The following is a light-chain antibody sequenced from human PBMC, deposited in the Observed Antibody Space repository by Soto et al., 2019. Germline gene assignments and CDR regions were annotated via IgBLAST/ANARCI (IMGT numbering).Light chain of an antibody. CDR2: GAS. CDR1: QDISNY. CDR3: QQCDRLPLT. J-gene: IGKJ4*01. Sequence: DIQMTQSPSSLSASVGDRVTITCQASQDISNYLNWYQQNVGKAPKLLIYGASNLETGVPLRFSGCGSGTEFTLTSSRLQPEDIEVYLCQQCDRLPLTFGGGTKVEIK. V-gene: IGKV1-33*01.